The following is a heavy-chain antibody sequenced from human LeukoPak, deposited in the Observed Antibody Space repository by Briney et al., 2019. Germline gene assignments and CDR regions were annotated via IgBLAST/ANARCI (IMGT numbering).Heavy chain of an antibody. J-gene: IGHJ4*02. CDR3: ATAGTIRGLDC. D-gene: IGHD3-10*01. Sequence: GGSLRLSCAVSGFTFSSYTMNWVRQAPGKGLEWISCISSTSSSINYADSVRGRFTISRDNAKNSLYLQMNSLRAEDTAVYYCATAGTIRGLDCWGQGTLVTVSS. CDR2: ISSTSSSI. V-gene: IGHV3-48*04. CDR1: GFTFSSYT.